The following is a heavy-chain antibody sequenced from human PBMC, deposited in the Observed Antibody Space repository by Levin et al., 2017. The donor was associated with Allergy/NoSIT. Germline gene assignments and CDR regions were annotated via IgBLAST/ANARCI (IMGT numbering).Heavy chain of an antibody. V-gene: IGHV3-64D*06. CDR3: VKGRDSSWYYFDY. Sequence: QRGESLKISCSASGFTFSSYAMHWVRQAPGKGLEYVSAISSNGGSTYYADSVKGRFTISRDNSKNTLYLQMSSLRAEDTAVYYCVKGRDSSWYYFDYWGQGTLVTVSS. J-gene: IGHJ4*02. CDR1: GFTFSSYA. CDR2: ISSNGGST. D-gene: IGHD6-13*01.